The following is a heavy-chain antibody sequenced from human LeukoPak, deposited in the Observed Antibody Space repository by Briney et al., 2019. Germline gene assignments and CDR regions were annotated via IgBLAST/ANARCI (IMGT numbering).Heavy chain of an antibody. CDR2: MRSKANNYAT. CDR3: TSQAGYSSSWET. J-gene: IGHJ5*02. CDR1: GLIFSGSA. Sequence: GGSLRLSCAASGLIFSGSAMHWVRQAPGKGLEWVDRMRSKANNYATGYATSVIGRFTISRDDSKNTRYLEMNSLKIEDTAVYFCTSQAGYSSSWETWGQGTLVTVSS. V-gene: IGHV3-73*01. D-gene: IGHD6-13*01.